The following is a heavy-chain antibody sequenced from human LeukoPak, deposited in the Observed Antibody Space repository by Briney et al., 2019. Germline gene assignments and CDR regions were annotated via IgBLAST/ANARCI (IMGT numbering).Heavy chain of an antibody. J-gene: IGHJ4*02. CDR3: ARNISSWGFDY. CDR1: GYTFTSYA. D-gene: IGHD6-13*01. CDR2: ISAYNGNT. Sequence: ASVKVSCKASGYTFTSYAISWVRQAPGQGLEWMGWISAYNGNTNYAQKLQGRVTMTTDTSTSTAYMEVRSLRSDDTAVYYCARNISSWGFDYWGQGTLVTVSS. V-gene: IGHV1-18*01.